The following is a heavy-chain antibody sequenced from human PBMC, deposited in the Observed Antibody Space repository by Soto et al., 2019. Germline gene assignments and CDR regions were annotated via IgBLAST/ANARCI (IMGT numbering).Heavy chain of an antibody. CDR3: ARAPPGPFPRWDV. D-gene: IGHD3-10*01. Sequence: QVVLQESGSGLVKPSQTLSLTCAVSGGSMSRGGHSWSWIRQPPGKGLEWIGFIYYTGTTYYNPSLKSRVTLSVDRSKNQFSLNLPSVTAADTAMYYCARAPPGPFPRWDVWGQGTTVTVSS. J-gene: IGHJ6*02. CDR1: GGSMSRGGHS. V-gene: IGHV4-30-2*01. CDR2: IYYTGTT.